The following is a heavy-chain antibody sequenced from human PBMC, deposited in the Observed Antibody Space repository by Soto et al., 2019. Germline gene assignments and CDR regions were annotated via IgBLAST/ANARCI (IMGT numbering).Heavy chain of an antibody. D-gene: IGHD3-10*01. CDR1: GVTVNSNF. J-gene: IGHJ4*02. CDR3: VKEFRGAFDY. V-gene: IGHV3-53*01. CDR2: IFSGGNA. Sequence: EVELVESGGGLSQPGGSLRRSCAVSGVTVNSNFMSWVRQAPGKGLEWVSVIFSGGNADYADSVKGRFIMSRDISKNTLYLQMNSLRAEDTAVYFCVKEFRGAFDYWGQGTLVTASS.